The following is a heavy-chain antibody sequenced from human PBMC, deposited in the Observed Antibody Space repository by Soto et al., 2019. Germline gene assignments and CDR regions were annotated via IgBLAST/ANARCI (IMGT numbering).Heavy chain of an antibody. CDR1: GFTFSDYY. D-gene: IGHD1-1*01. CDR3: ARDIDGNSNWFDS. J-gene: IGHJ5*01. Sequence: QVQLVESGGGLVKPGGSLRLSCAASGFTFSDYYMSWIRQVPGKGLEWISYISSSSSYANYADSVKGRFTMSRDNAKNSLYLQMNSLRAEATAVYYCARDIDGNSNWFDSWGQGTLVTVSS. CDR2: ISSSSSYA. V-gene: IGHV3-11*06.